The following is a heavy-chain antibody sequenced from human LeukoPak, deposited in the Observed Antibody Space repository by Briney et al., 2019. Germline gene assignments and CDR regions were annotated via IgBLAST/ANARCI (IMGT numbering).Heavy chain of an antibody. CDR3: ARTTYLAPIVVVPKVPSNFDY. J-gene: IGHJ4*02. CDR2: IYYSGST. CDR1: GGSISSSSYY. Sequence: PSETLSLTCTVSGGSISSSSYYWGWIRQPPGKGLEWIGSIYYSGSTYYNPSLKSRVTISVDTSKNQFSLKLSSVTAADTAVYYCARTTYLAPIVVVPKVPSNFDYWGQGTLVTVSS. V-gene: IGHV4-39*01. D-gene: IGHD3-22*01.